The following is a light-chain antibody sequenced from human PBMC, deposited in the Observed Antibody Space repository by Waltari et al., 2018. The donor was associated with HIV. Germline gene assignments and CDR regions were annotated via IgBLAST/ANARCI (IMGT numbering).Light chain of an antibody. CDR2: GVS. J-gene: IGKJ4*01. Sequence: EIVLTQSPGTLSLSPGERVTLSCRASQSVANNYLALYQQKPGQAPRLLIYGVSNRATGIPDRFSGGGSGTDFSLTISRLEPEDFGVYFCQQFSDAPLTFGGGTKVEIK. CDR1: QSVANNY. V-gene: IGKV3-20*01. CDR3: QQFSDAPLT.